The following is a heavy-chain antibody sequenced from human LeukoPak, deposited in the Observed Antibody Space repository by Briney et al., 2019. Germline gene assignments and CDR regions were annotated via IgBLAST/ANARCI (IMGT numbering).Heavy chain of an antibody. V-gene: IGHV1-2*02. CDR1: GYTFTGYY. CDR2: INPNSGGT. CDR3: ARQSEDCTNGVCYPYAFDI. J-gene: IGHJ3*02. D-gene: IGHD2-8*01. Sequence: ASVKVSCKASGYTFTGYYMHWVRQAPGQGLEWMGWINPNSGGTNYAQKFQGRVTMTRDTSISTAYMELSRLRSDDTAVYYCARQSEDCTNGVCYPYAFDIWGQGTMVTVSS.